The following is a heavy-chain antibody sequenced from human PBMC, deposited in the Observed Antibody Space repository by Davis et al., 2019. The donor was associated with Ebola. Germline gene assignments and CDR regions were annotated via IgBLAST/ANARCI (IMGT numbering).Heavy chain of an antibody. D-gene: IGHD6-13*01. CDR2: IIPIFGTA. CDR3: SRDHKAAGFLWSYMDV. Sequence: SVKVSCKASGGTFSSYAISWVRQAPGQGLEWMGGIIPIFGTANYAQKFQGRVTITADKSTSTAYMELSSLRSEDTAGYYCSRDHKAAGFLWSYMDVWGQGTTVTVSS. V-gene: IGHV1-69*06. J-gene: IGHJ6*02. CDR1: GGTFSSYA.